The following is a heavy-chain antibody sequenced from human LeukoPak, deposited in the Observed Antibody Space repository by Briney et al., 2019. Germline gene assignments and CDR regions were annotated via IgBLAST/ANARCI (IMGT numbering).Heavy chain of an antibody. D-gene: IGHD2-2*02. CDR3: ARALLGYTDY. Sequence: GRSLRLSCAASGVTFSSYGMHWVRQAPGKGLEWVAVIWYDGSNKYYADSVKGRFTISRDNSKNTLYLQMNSLRAEDTAVYYCARALLGYTDYWGQGTLVTVSS. V-gene: IGHV3-33*01. CDR2: IWYDGSNK. CDR1: GVTFSSYG. J-gene: IGHJ4*02.